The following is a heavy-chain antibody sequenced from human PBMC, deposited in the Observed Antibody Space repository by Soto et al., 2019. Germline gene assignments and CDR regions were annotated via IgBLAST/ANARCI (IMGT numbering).Heavy chain of an antibody. Sequence: VASVKVSCKASGYTFTSYGISWLLQAPGQGLEWMGWISAYNGNTNYAQKLQGRVTMTTDTSTSTAYMELRSLRSDDTAVYYCAISGGGYGDYLGWFDPWGQGTLVTVSS. D-gene: IGHD4-17*01. J-gene: IGHJ5*02. CDR1: GYTFTSYG. CDR2: ISAYNGNT. CDR3: AISGGGYGDYLGWFDP. V-gene: IGHV1-18*01.